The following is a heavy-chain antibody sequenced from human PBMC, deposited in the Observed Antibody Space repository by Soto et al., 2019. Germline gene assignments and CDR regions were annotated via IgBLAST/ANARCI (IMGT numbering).Heavy chain of an antibody. CDR3: ARGPTYYDILTGYYRRAYYFDN. CDR2: IYYSGST. Sequence: SETLSLTCTVSGGSINSYYWSWSRQPPGKGLEWIGYIYYSGSTKYNHPLKSRVTISVDTSRNQFSLKLNSVTAADTAVYYCARGPTYYDILTGYYRRAYYFDNWGQGTLVTVSS. J-gene: IGHJ4*02. V-gene: IGHV4-59*12. CDR1: GGSINSYY. D-gene: IGHD3-9*01.